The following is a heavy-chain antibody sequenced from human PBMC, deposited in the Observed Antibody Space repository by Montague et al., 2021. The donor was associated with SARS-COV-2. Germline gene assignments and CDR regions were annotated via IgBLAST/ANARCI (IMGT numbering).Heavy chain of an antibody. CDR3: ARGGIAVAGIGYYYGMDV. CDR2: IGTAGDT. D-gene: IGHD6-19*01. J-gene: IGHJ6*02. CDR1: GFTFSSYD. Sequence: SLRLSCAASGFTFSSYDMHWVRQATGKGLEWVSAIGTAGDTYYPGSVKXRFTISRENAKNSLYLQMNSLRAGDTAVYYCARGGIAVAGIGYYYGMDVWGQGTTVTVSS. V-gene: IGHV3-13*01.